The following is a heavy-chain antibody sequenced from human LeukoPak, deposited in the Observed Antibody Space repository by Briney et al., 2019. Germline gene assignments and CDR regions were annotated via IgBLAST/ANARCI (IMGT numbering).Heavy chain of an antibody. V-gene: IGHV3-74*01. CDR3: ARGLTRVTDAFDI. CDR1: GFTFSSYW. J-gene: IGHJ3*02. CDR2: INNDGSGT. D-gene: IGHD5-18*01. Sequence: PGGSLRLSCAASGFTFSSYWMHWVRQAPGKGPVWVSRINNDGSGTTYADSVKGRFTISRDDAKNSLSLQMNSLRAEDTAVYYCARGLTRVTDAFDIWGQGTMVTVSS.